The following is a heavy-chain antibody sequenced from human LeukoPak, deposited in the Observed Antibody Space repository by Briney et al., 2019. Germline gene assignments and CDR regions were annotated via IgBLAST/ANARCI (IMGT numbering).Heavy chain of an antibody. CDR3: ASGLRYFDLYY. J-gene: IGHJ4*02. D-gene: IGHD3-9*01. Sequence: PSETLSLTCSVSGGSISSYYWIWIRQPAGKGLEWIGRIYTSGSTNYNPSLKSRVTISVDTSKNQFSLKLSSVTAADTAVYYCASGLRYFDLYYWGQGTLVTVSS. CDR1: GGSISSYY. V-gene: IGHV4-4*07. CDR2: IYTSGST.